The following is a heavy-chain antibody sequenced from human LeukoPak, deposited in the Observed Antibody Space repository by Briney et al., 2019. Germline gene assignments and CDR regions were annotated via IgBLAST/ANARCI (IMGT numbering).Heavy chain of an antibody. J-gene: IGHJ2*01. CDR2: IGTAGDT. Sequence: PGGSLRLSCAASGFTFSSYDMHWVRQATGKGLEWVSAIGTAGDTYYPGSVKGRFTISRENAKNSLYLQMNSLRAGDTAVYYCARDLGLGDYGGFDLWGRGTLVTVSS. D-gene: IGHD4-17*01. CDR1: GFTFSSYD. CDR3: ARDLGLGDYGGFDL. V-gene: IGHV3-13*01.